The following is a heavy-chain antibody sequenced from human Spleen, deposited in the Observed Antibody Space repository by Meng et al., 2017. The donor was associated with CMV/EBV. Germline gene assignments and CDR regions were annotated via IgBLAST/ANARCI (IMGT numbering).Heavy chain of an antibody. J-gene: IGHJ4*02. V-gene: IGHV1-69*05. CDR1: GPFSREA. D-gene: IGHD1-26*01. CDR3: ARDGPTIHSDSVAYDS. Sequence: GPFSREAGSWVRKAPGEGLEEMGGIIPIYGSTNYARKCQGRVKITKDESTSTAYMELISLRSEDTAVYYCARDGPTIHSDSVAYDSWGQGTLVTVSS. CDR2: IIPIYGST.